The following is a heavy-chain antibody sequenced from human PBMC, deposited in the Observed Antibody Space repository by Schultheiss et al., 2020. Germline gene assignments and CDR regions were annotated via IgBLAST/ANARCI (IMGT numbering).Heavy chain of an antibody. CDR3: ARGVATIDY. Sequence: SETLSLTCTVSGGSISSGGYYWGWIRQPPGKGLEWIGSIYYGGSTYYSPSLKSRVTISVDTSKNQFSLKLSSVTAADTAVYYCARGVATIDYWGKGTLVTVSS. V-gene: IGHV4-39*01. CDR1: GGSISSGGYY. CDR2: IYYGGST. D-gene: IGHD5-12*01. J-gene: IGHJ4*02.